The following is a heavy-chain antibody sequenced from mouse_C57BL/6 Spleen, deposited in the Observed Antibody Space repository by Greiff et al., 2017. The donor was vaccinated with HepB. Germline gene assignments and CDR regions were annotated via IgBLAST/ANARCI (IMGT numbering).Heavy chain of an antibody. CDR3: ARDSTGTWDY. CDR2: INPNNGGT. CDR1: GYTFTDYY. D-gene: IGHD4-1*02. Sequence: EVQLQQSGPELVKPGASVKISCKASGYTFTDYYMNWVKQSHGKSLEWIGDINPNNGGTSYNQKFKGKATLTVDQSSSTAYMELRSLTSEDSAVYYCARDSTGTWDYWGQGTTLTVSS. J-gene: IGHJ2*01. V-gene: IGHV1-26*01.